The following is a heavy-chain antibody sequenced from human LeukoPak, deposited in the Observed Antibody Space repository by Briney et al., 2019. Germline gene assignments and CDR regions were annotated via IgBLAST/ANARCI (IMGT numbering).Heavy chain of an antibody. Sequence: ASVKVSRQASVCTCTNAGYTMHWLRQAPGQSLEWMVWINTGSGDKIYSQKFQARVTITRDTSASTAYMEVSSLRSEDTAVYYCARKGSDSSAFIFDYWGQGTLVTVSS. CDR2: INTGSGDK. CDR1: VCTCTNAGYT. CDR3: ARKGSDSSAFIFDY. D-gene: IGHD3-10*01. J-gene: IGHJ4*02. V-gene: IGHV1-3*04.